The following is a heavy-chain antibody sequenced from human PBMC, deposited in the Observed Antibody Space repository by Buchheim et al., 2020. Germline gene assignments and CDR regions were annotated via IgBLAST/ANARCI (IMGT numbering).Heavy chain of an antibody. V-gene: IGHV4-39*07. J-gene: IGHJ4*02. D-gene: IGHD4-17*01. CDR1: GGSISSSSYY. CDR3: ARGGEGGDYPPSSVYDY. Sequence: QLQLQESGPGLVKPSETLSLTCTVSGGSISSSSYYWVWIRQPPGKGLEWIGSIYYSGSTYYNPSLKSRVTISVDTSKNQFSLKLSSVTAADTAVYYCARGGEGGDYPPSSVYDYWGQGTL. CDR2: IYYSGST.